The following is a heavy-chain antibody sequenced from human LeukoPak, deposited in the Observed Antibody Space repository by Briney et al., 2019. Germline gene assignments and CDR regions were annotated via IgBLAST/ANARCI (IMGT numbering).Heavy chain of an antibody. D-gene: IGHD3-22*01. Sequence: GGSLRLSCAGSGSTFDDYGLHWVRQAPGKGLEWVAGIGWNGGNIGYADSVKGRFTISRDNARYSPYLQMNSLRPEDTALYYCAKVTYDSSGYYPLFDYWGQGTLVTVS. CDR3: AKVTYDSSGYYPLFDY. J-gene: IGHJ4*02. CDR1: GSTFDDYG. CDR2: IGWNGGNI. V-gene: IGHV3-9*01.